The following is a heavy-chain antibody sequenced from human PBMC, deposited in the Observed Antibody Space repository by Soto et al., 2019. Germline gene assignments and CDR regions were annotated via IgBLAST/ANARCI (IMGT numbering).Heavy chain of an antibody. CDR1: GYTFTSYG. V-gene: IGHV1-18*01. CDR2: ISAYNGNT. Sequence: ASVKVSCKASGYTFTSYGISWVRQAPGQGLEWMGWISAYNGNTNYAQKLQGRVTMTTDTSTSTAYMELRSLRSDDTAVYYCARVQEYTAMVPYVYYMDVWGKGTTVTVSS. D-gene: IGHD5-18*01. J-gene: IGHJ6*03. CDR3: ARVQEYTAMVPYVYYMDV.